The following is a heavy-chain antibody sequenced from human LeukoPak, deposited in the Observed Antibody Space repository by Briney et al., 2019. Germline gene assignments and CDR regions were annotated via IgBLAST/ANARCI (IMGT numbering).Heavy chain of an antibody. CDR1: GFTFSSYW. Sequence: GGSLRLSCAASGFTFSSYWMSWVRQAPGKGLEWVANIKQDGSEKYYVDSVKGRFTISRDNAKNSLYLQMNSLRAEDTAVYYCTTDHQYYYDISGYYAHPDYWGQGTLVTVSS. D-gene: IGHD3-22*01. CDR2: IKQDGSEK. CDR3: TTDHQYYYDISGYYAHPDY. J-gene: IGHJ4*02. V-gene: IGHV3-7*01.